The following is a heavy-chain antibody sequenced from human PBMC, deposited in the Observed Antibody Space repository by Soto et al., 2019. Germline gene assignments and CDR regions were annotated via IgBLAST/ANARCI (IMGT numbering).Heavy chain of an antibody. Sequence: GASVKVSCKVSGYTLTELSMHWVRQAPGKGLEWMGGFDPEDGETIYAQKFQGRVTMTEDTSTDTAYMELSSLRSEDTAVYYCATVLRKRRDGYNWREYYYYYYGMDVWGQGTTVTAP. D-gene: IGHD5-12*01. CDR2: FDPEDGET. J-gene: IGHJ6*02. CDR1: GYTLTELS. CDR3: ATVLRKRRDGYNWREYYYYYYGMDV. V-gene: IGHV1-24*01.